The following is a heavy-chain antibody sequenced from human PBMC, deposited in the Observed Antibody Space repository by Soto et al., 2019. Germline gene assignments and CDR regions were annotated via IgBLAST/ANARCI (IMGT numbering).Heavy chain of an antibody. J-gene: IGHJ4*02. V-gene: IGHV1-18*01. D-gene: IGHD5-18*01. CDR2: MNTNTGDT. CDR1: GYTFTTYA. CDR3: ARTRIQLWTPDY. Sequence: ASVKVSCKASGYTFTTYAISWLRQAPGQGLEWMGWMNTNTGDTDYAQSLRGRVTITRDTSTNTAYMELNRLKSNDTAIYYCARTRIQLWTPDYWGQGTQVTVSS.